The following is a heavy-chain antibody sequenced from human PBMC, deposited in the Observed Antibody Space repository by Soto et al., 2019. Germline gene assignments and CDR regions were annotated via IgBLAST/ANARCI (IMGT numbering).Heavy chain of an antibody. CDR1: GFTFSSYG. Sequence: QVQLVESGGGVVQPGRSLRLSCAASGFTFSSYGMHWVRQAPGKGLEWVAVISYDGSNQYYPDSVKGRFTISRNNSKNTLYLQMNSLRAEDTAVYYCAKDRGLVYYFDYWGRGTPVTVSS. J-gene: IGHJ4*02. V-gene: IGHV3-30*18. CDR2: ISYDGSNQ. CDR3: AKDRGLVYYFDY. D-gene: IGHD6-6*01.